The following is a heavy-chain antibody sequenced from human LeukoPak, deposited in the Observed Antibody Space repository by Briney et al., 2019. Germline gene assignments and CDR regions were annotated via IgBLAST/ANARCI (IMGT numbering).Heavy chain of an antibody. CDR2: IFTSGST. Sequence: SQTLSLTCTVSGDSISSGFYYWSWIRQPAGKGLEWIGRIFTSGSTNYNPSLKSRVTISIDTSKNQFSLKLSSVTAADTAVYYCAFGSASRFDYWGQGTLVTVSS. J-gene: IGHJ4*02. V-gene: IGHV4-61*02. CDR1: GDSISSGFYY. D-gene: IGHD3-10*01. CDR3: AFGSASRFDY.